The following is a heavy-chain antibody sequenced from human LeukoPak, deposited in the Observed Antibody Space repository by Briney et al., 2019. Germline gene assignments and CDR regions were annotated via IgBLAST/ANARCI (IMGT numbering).Heavy chain of an antibody. CDR3: AKDKYYYDSSGYLSYYFDY. CDR2: ISYDGSNK. V-gene: IGHV3-30*18. CDR1: GFTFSSYG. D-gene: IGHD3-22*01. Sequence: GGSLRLSCAASGFTFSSYGMHWVRQAPGKGLEWVAVISYDGSNKYYADSVKGRFTISRDNSKNTLYLQMNSLRAEDTAVYYCAKDKYYYDSSGYLSYYFDYWGQGTLVTVSS. J-gene: IGHJ4*02.